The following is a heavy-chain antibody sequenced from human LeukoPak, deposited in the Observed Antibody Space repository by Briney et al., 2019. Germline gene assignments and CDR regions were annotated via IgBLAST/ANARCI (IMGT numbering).Heavy chain of an antibody. V-gene: IGHV1-18*01. D-gene: IGHD2-15*01. CDR2: IHIYRGNT. Sequence: ASVKVSCKASGYSSTNYGISWVRQAPGQGLEWMGWIHIYRGNTNYAQKFQGRVTMATDTSTSTVYMKVRGLSSDDTAMYYCARDVGITVADSFDPWGQGTLVTVSP. CDR1: GYSSTNYG. J-gene: IGHJ5*02. CDR3: ARDVGITVADSFDP.